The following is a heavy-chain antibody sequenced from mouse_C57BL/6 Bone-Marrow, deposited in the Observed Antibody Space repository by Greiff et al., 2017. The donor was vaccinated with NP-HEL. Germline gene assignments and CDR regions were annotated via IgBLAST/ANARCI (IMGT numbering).Heavy chain of an antibody. D-gene: IGHD1-1*01. CDR3: ARTYYYGSSLAWFAY. CDR1: GFSLTSYG. Sequence: VMLVESGPGLVQPSQSLSITCTVSGFSLTSYGVHWVRQSPGKGLEWLGVIWSGGSTDYNAAFISRLSISKDNSKSQVFFKMNSLQADDTAIYYCARTYYYGSSLAWFAYWGQGTLVTVSA. CDR2: IWSGGST. V-gene: IGHV2-2*01. J-gene: IGHJ3*01.